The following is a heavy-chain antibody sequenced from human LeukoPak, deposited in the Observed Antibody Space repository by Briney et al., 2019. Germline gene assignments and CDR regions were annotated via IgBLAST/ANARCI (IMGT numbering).Heavy chain of an antibody. CDR2: ILTSGTT. J-gene: IGHJ4*02. CDR1: NGSISSYH. CDR3: ARLRVSGSYLYYFDY. D-gene: IGHD1-26*01. Sequence: SETLSLTCTVSNGSISSYHWSWVRQPPGKGLEWIGYILTSGTTNSNPSLKSPLTISVDTSKNQFTLKLSSVTAADTAVYYCARLRVSGSYLYYFDYWGQGTLVTVSS. V-gene: IGHV4-4*09.